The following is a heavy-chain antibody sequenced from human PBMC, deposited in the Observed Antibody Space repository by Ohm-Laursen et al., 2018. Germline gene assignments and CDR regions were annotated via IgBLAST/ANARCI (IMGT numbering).Heavy chain of an antibody. CDR2: INSDGSTT. Sequence: SLRLSCAASGFTISNNYMNWVRQAPGKGLVWVSRINSDGSTTNYADSVKGRFTISRDNAKNTLYLQMNSLGAEDTALYYCVGGYITVFHYWGQGTLVTVSS. J-gene: IGHJ4*02. V-gene: IGHV3-74*01. CDR1: GFTISNNY. D-gene: IGHD5-12*01. CDR3: VGGYITVFHY.